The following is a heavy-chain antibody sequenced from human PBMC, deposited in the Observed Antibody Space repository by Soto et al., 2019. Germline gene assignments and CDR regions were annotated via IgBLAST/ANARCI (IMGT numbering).Heavy chain of an antibody. J-gene: IGHJ6*02. CDR3: AKVRYSSPMGYYYGMDV. V-gene: IGHV1-69*01. CDR2: IIPIFGTA. CDR1: RVAFSKFI. D-gene: IGHD6-19*01. Sequence: QAQMEQSGGEVKKPGSSVKVSCKASRVAFSKFIVTWVRQAPGLGLEWVGGIIPIFGTANYAQKYQGRVTITADESTITSYTEVNNLRSEDTAVYYCAKVRYSSPMGYYYGMDVWGQGTTVTVSS.